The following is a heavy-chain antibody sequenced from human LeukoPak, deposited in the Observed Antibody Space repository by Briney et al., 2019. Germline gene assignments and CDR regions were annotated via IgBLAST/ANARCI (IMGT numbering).Heavy chain of an antibody. CDR1: GFTFDDYA. CDR3: ARDPGAVRSY. D-gene: IGHD1-14*01. V-gene: IGHV3-21*01. Sequence: GGSLRLSCAASGFTFDDYAMHWVRQAPGKGLEWVSSISSSSSYIYYADSVKGRFTISRDNAKNSLYLQMNSLRAEDTAVYYCARDPGAVRSYWGQGTLVTVSS. CDR2: ISSSSSYI. J-gene: IGHJ4*02.